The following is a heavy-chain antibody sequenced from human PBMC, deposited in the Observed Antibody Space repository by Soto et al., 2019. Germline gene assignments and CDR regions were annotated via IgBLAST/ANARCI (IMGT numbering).Heavy chain of an antibody. V-gene: IGHV3-23*01. CDR1: GFTFSSYA. Sequence: EVQLLESGGGLVQPGGSLRLSCAASGFTFSSYAMSWVRQAPGKGLEWVSAISGRGGSTYHADSVKGRFTISRDNSKHTLYLKMNSLRAEDTAVYYCAKDGRGYGDSLGAFDIWGQGTMVTVSS. J-gene: IGHJ3*02. CDR2: ISGRGGST. D-gene: IGHD4-17*01. CDR3: AKDGRGYGDSLGAFDI.